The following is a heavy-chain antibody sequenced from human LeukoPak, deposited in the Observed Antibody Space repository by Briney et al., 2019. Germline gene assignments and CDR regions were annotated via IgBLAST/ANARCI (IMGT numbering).Heavy chain of an antibody. D-gene: IGHD6-25*01. CDR1: GGSISSYY. V-gene: IGHV4-59*01. J-gene: IGHJ6*02. CDR2: IYYSGST. Sequence: PSQTLSLTCTVSGGSISSYYWSWIRQPPGKGLEWIGYIYYSGSTNYNPSLKSRVTISVDTSKNQFPLKLSSVTAADTAVYYCARGVAAVAYYYYGMDVWGQGTTVTVSS. CDR3: ARGVAAVAYYYYGMDV.